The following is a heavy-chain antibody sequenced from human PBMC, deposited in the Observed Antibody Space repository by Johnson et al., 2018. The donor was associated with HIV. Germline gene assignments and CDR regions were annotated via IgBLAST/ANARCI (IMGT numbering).Heavy chain of an antibody. D-gene: IGHD6-13*01. CDR1: GFTFSSYG. V-gene: IGHV3-30*02. CDR2: IRYDGSNK. J-gene: IGHJ3*02. CDR3: AKLAGWQQLEGPDAFDI. Sequence: QVQLVESGGGLVQPGGSLRLSCAASGFTFSSYGMHWVRQAPGKGLEWVAFIRYDGSNKYYADSVKGRFTISRDNSKNTLYLQMNSLRAEDTAVDYCAKLAGWQQLEGPDAFDIWGQGTMVTVSS.